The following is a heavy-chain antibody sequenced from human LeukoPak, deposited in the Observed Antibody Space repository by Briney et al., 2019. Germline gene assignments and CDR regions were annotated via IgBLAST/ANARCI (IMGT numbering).Heavy chain of an antibody. CDR2: ISGSGGST. CDR3: AKDFVFGGYVDY. J-gene: IGHJ4*02. D-gene: IGHD3-3*01. V-gene: IGHV3-23*01. Sequence: GGSLRLSCTVSGFTVSSNSMSWVRQAPGKGLEWVSAISGSGGSTYYADSVKGRFTISRDNSKNTLYLQMNSLRAEDTAVYYCAKDFVFGGYVDYWGQGTLVTVSS. CDR1: GFTVSSNS.